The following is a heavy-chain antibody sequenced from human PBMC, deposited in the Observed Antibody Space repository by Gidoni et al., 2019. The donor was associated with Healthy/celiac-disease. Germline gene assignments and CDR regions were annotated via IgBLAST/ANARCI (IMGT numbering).Heavy chain of an antibody. CDR3: ASGPEGGGWYRYGVNGMDV. J-gene: IGHJ6*02. V-gene: IGHV1-69*02. CDR2: IIPILGIA. Sequence: QVQLVQSGAEVKKPGSSVKVSCKASGGTFSSYTISWVRQAPGQGLEWLGRIIPILGIANYAQKFQGRVTITADKSTSTAYMELSSLRSEDTAVYYCASGPEGGGWYRYGVNGMDVWGQGTTVTVSS. D-gene: IGHD6-19*01. CDR1: GGTFSSYT.